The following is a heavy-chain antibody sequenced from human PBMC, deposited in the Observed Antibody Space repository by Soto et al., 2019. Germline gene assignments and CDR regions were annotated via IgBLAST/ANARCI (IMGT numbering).Heavy chain of an antibody. V-gene: IGHV6-1*01. J-gene: IGHJ6*03. CDR3: ASVGFGGVVITPYYYYYMDV. CDR1: GDSVSSNSAA. D-gene: IGHD3-3*01. CDR2: TYYRSKWYN. Sequence: SQTLSLTCAISGDSVSSNSAAWNWIRQSPSRGLEWLGRTYYRSKWYNDYAVSVKSRITINPDTSKNQFSLQLNSVTPEDTAVYYCASVGFGGVVITPYYYYYMDVWGKGTTVTVSS.